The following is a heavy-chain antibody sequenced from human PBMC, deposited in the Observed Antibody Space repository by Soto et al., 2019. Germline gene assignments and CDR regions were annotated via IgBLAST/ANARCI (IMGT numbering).Heavy chain of an antibody. CDR1: RVAFSKFI. CDR2: IIPIFGTA. D-gene: IGHD6-19*01. J-gene: IGHJ6*02. V-gene: IGHV1-69*13. CDR3: AKVRYSSPMGYYYGMDV. Sequence: SVKVSCKASRVAFSKFIVTWVRQAPGLGLEWVGGIIPIFGTANYAQKFQGRVTITADESTSTSYMEVNNLRSEDTAVYYCAKVRYSSPMGYYYGMDVWGQGTTVTVSS.